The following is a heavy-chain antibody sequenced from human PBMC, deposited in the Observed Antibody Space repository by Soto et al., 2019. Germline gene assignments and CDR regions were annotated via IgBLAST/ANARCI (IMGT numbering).Heavy chain of an antibody. V-gene: IGHV2-5*02. CDR1: GFSLSSTRMA. Sequence: QITLKESGPTLVKPTQTLTLTCTFSGFSLSSTRMAVGWIRQPPGKALEWLALIYWDDDKRSSPFLKNRLTITQDTTKNQVVLTVSDMDPVDTARYYCAHIVVAGLGYYFDYWGQGTLVTVSS. J-gene: IGHJ4*02. D-gene: IGHD6-19*01. CDR2: IYWDDDK. CDR3: AHIVVAGLGYYFDY.